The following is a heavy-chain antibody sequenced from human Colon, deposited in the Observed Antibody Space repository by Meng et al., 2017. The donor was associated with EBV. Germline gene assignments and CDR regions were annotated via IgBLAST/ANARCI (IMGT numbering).Heavy chain of an antibody. V-gene: IGHV4-30-2*01. Sequence: QVQLQESGSGLVRPSQTLSLTCAVSGYSITSGDYSWTWIRQPPGKGLEWIGYIYHGVNIYYTPSLRSRVTISVDKSRNQFSLKLTSVSAADTAVYYCVRDTRRGGGWFDPWGQGTLVTVSS. D-gene: IGHD3-10*01. CDR1: GYSITSGDYS. J-gene: IGHJ5*02. CDR3: VRDTRRGGGWFDP. CDR2: IYHGVNI.